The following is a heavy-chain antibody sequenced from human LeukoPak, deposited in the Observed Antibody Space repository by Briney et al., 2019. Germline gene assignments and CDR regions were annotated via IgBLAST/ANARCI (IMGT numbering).Heavy chain of an antibody. D-gene: IGHD3-22*01. CDR3: ARGNLYYDSSGYYNQPFDY. CDR1: GFTFSDYY. V-gene: IGHV3-11*01. Sequence: PGGSLRLSCAASGFTFSDYYMSWIRQAPGKGLEWVSYISSSSSTIYYADSVKGRFTISRDNAKNSLYLQMNSLRAEDTAVYYCARGNLYYDSSGYYNQPFDYWGQGTLVTVSS. CDR2: ISSSSSTI. J-gene: IGHJ4*02.